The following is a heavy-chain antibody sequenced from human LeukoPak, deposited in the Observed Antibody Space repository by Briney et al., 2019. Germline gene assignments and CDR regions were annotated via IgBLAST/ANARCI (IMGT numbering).Heavy chain of an antibody. Sequence: PGGSLRLSCAASGFTFSSYSMNWVRQAPGKGLEGVSYISSSSSTIYYADSVKGRFTISRDNAKNSLYLQMNSLRAEDTAVYYCARVAIAWDSSGSIDYWGQGTLVTVSS. CDR2: ISSSSSTI. J-gene: IGHJ4*02. CDR3: ARVAIAWDSSGSIDY. V-gene: IGHV3-48*01. CDR1: GFTFSSYS. D-gene: IGHD3-22*01.